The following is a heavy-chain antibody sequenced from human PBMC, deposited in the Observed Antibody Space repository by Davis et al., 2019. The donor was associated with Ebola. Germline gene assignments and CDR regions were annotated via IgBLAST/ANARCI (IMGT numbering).Heavy chain of an antibody. CDR2: ISAYNGNT. Sequence: ASVKVSCKASGYTFTSYGISWVRQAPGQGLEWMGWISAYNGNTNYAQKLQGRVTMTTDTSTSTAYMELRSLRSDDTAVYYCARDLSPLTLTATGYYFDYWGQGTLVTVSS. J-gene: IGHJ4*02. D-gene: IGHD5-18*01. CDR3: ARDLSPLTLTATGYYFDY. CDR1: GYTFTSYG. V-gene: IGHV1-18*01.